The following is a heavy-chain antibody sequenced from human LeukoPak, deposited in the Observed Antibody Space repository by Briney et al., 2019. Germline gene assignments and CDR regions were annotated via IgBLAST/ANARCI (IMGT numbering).Heavy chain of an antibody. CDR3: ASTKTPFGPLALDS. D-gene: IGHD2-15*01. CDR2: IRYDENYK. V-gene: IGHV3-30*02. CDR1: GFIFSNYG. J-gene: IGHJ4*02. Sequence: SGGSLRLSCAASGFIFSNYGMHWVRQAPGKGLEWVALIRYDENYKYYADSVKGRFTISRDNSKNTLYLQMSSLRPEDTAVYFCASTKTPFGPLALDSWGQGTLVTVSS.